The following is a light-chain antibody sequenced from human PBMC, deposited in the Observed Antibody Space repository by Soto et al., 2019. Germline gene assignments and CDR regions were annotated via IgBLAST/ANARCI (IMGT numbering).Light chain of an antibody. V-gene: IGLV2-14*03. Sequence: QSALTQPASVSGSPGQSITISCTGTSSDIGGYNYVSWYQQLPGKVPKLIIYDVSNRPSGVSDRFSGSQSGNAASLTISGLQDEDEADYYCSSYTSTSTLYVFGTGTKLTVL. CDR3: SSYTSTSTLYV. CDR2: DVS. CDR1: SSDIGGYNY. J-gene: IGLJ1*01.